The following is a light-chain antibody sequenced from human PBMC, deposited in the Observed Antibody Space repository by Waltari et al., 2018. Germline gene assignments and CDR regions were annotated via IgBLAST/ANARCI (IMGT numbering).Light chain of an antibody. CDR1: QNIRSNC. CDR2: DAS. V-gene: IGKV3-20*01. CDR3: QQYGGSPFI. J-gene: IGKJ3*01. Sequence: EIVLTQSPGTLSLSPGERATLSCRASQNIRSNCLAWYQPKPGQAPRPLIYDASTRATGIPDRFSGSGSGTDFTLTISRLEPEDFAVYYCQQYGGSPFIFGPGTKVDIK.